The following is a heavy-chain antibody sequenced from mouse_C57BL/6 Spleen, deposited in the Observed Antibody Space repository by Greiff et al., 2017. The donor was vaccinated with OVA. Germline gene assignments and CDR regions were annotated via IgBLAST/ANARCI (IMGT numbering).Heavy chain of an antibody. Sequence: VQLQQPGAELVKPGASVKLSCKASGYTFTSYWMQWVKQRPGQGLEWIGEIDPSDSYTNYNQKFKGKATLTVDTSSSTAYMQLSSLTSEDSAVYYCAFITTVVATNYWGQGTTLTVSS. CDR3: AFITTVVATNY. V-gene: IGHV1-50*01. J-gene: IGHJ2*01. D-gene: IGHD1-1*01. CDR2: IDPSDSYT. CDR1: GYTFTSYW.